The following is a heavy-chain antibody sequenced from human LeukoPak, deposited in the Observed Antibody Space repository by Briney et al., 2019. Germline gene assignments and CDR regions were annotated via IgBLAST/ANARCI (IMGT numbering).Heavy chain of an antibody. CDR1: GGSINSGNHY. Sequence: SETLSLTCTVSGGSINSGNHYWGWIRQSPGKGLEWIGNIYYSGSTYYNPSLKSRVTLSIDTSKNQFSLRLSSVTAADTAVYFCARIRPGLVEPNYFDYWGQGTLLTVSS. CDR3: ARIRPGLVEPNYFDY. V-gene: IGHV4-39*07. D-gene: IGHD2-8*02. CDR2: IYYSGST. J-gene: IGHJ4*02.